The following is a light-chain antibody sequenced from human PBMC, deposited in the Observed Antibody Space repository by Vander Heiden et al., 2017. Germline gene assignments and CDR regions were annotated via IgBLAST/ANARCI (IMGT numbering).Light chain of an antibody. CDR2: WAS. CDR3: QQYYSTPFT. Sequence: DIVMTQSPDSLAVSLGERATNNCKSSQSVLYSAKNKNYLAWYQQKPGQPPKLLIYWASTRDSGVPDRFSGSGSGTDFTLTISSLQAEDVAVYYCQQYYSTPFTFGPGTKVDIK. V-gene: IGKV4-1*01. CDR1: QSVLYSAKNKNY. J-gene: IGKJ3*01.